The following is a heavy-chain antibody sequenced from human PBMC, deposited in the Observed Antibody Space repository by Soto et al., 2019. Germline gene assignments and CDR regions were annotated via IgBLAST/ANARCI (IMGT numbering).Heavy chain of an antibody. CDR1: GGTFSSYA. CDR3: ARGRIAAADNYYYGMDV. D-gene: IGHD6-13*01. CDR2: IIPIFGTA. J-gene: IGHJ6*02. V-gene: IGHV1-69*13. Sequence: SVKVSCKASGGTFSSYAISWVRQAPGQGLEWMGGIIPIFGTANYAQKFQGRVTITAYESTSTAYMELSSLRSEDTAVYYCARGRIAAADNYYYGMDVWGQGTTVTVSS.